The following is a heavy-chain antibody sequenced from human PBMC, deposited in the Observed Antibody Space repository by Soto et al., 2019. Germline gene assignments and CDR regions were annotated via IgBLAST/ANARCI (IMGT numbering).Heavy chain of an antibody. CDR1: GFTFSSYG. J-gene: IGHJ6*02. CDR3: AREAVGASRVKTYYYYGMDV. D-gene: IGHD2-15*01. CDR2: ISYDESNK. Sequence: GGSLRLSCAASGFTFSSYGMHWVRQAPGKGLEWVAFISYDESNKYYADSVKGRFTISRDNSRTTLYLQMNSLRAEDTAVYFCAREAVGASRVKTYYYYGMDVWGQGTTLTVSS. V-gene: IGHV3-30*03.